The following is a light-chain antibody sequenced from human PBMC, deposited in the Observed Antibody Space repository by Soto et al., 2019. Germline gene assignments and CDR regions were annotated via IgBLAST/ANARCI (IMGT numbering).Light chain of an antibody. V-gene: IGLV1-44*01. CDR3: AAWDDSLNVLV. Sequence: QSVLTQPPSVSGNPGQRVNMSCSGSSSNIGSKSVSWYQHLPQTAPKLLIYSNNQRPSGVPGRFSGSKSGTSASLAISGLQSDDETQYYCAAWDDSLNVLVFGGGTQLTVL. J-gene: IGLJ2*01. CDR1: SSNIGSKS. CDR2: SNN.